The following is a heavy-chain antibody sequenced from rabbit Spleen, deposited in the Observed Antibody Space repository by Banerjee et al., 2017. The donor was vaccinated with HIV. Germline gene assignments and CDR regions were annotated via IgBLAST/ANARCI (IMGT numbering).Heavy chain of an antibody. J-gene: IGHJ3*01. Sequence: QSLEESGGGLVQPEGSLTLTCKASGFDLSSYYYMCWVRQAPGKGLEWIGIIYAAKGSTDYASWVNGRFTISSDNAQSTVDLKMTSLTAADTATYFCARAIVPWLGLTRLDLWGPGTPRHRL. CDR3: ARAIVPWLGLTRLDL. D-gene: IGHD4-1*01. CDR1: GFDLSSYYY. CDR2: IYAAKGST. V-gene: IGHV1S43*01.